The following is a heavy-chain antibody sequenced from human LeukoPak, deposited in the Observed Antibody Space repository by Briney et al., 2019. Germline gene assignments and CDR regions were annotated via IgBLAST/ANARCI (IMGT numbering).Heavy chain of an antibody. CDR3: ARGAYYYDSSGLAPFDS. CDR1: GGTFSSYA. V-gene: IGHV1-69*05. CDR2: IIPIFGTA. Sequence: GASVKVSCKASGGTFSSYAISWVRQAPGQGLEWMGGIIPIFGTANYAQKFQGRVTITTDESTSTAYMELSSLRSEDTPVYYCARGAYYYDSSGLAPFDSWGEGTLVTVSS. D-gene: IGHD3-22*01. J-gene: IGHJ4*02.